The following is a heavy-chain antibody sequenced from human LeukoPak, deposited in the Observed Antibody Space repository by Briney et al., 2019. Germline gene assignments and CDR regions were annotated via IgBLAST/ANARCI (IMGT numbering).Heavy chain of an antibody. CDR1: GGSISSSSYY. D-gene: IGHD5-18*01. V-gene: IGHV4-39*07. CDR3: ASISYGYHIDY. J-gene: IGHJ4*02. Sequence: SETLSLTCTVSGGSISSSSYYWGWIRQPPGKGLEWIGSIYYSGSTYYNPSLKSRVTISVDTSKNQFSLKLSSVTAADTAVYYCASISYGYHIDYWGQGTLVTVSS. CDR2: IYYSGST.